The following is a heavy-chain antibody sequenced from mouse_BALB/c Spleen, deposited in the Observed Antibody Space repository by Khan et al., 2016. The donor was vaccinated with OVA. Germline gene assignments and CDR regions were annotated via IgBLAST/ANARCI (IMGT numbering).Heavy chain of an antibody. CDR3: ARWWDKYRYYYAMDY. V-gene: IGHV1-77*01. Sequence: VQLQESGAELARPGASVKLSCKTSGYTFTDYYLNWVKQRTGQGLEWIGEIYPGTGNTYYNEKFKGKATLTADKSSSTAYMQLSSLTSEDSAVYVGARWWDKYRYYYAMDYWGQGTSVTVSS. CDR1: GYTFTDYY. J-gene: IGHJ4*01. CDR2: IYPGTGNT. D-gene: IGHD1-1*02.